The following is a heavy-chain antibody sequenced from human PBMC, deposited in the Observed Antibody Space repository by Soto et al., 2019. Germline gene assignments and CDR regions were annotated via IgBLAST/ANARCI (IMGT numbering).Heavy chain of an antibody. CDR2: INHSGST. J-gene: IGHJ3*02. CDR1: GGSFSGYY. D-gene: IGHD6-6*01. Sequence: SETLSLTCAVYGGSFSGYYWSWIRQPPGKGLEWIGEINHSGSTNYNPSLKSRVAISVDTSKNQFSLKLSSVTAADTAVYYCARETFFMAPRNVAFNMGGKGKM. CDR3: ARETFFMAPRNVAFNM. V-gene: IGHV4-34*01.